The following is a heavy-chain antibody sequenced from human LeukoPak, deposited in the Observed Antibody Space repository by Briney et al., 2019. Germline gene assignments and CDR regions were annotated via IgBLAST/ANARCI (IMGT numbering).Heavy chain of an antibody. Sequence: SETLSLTCTVSGDSINSYYWNWTRQPPGKGLEWIGYIYYSGRTDYNPSLKSRVTISVDTSKHQFSMKLKSVTAADTAACFCARGRWLPNAFDIWGQGTMVTVFS. V-gene: IGHV4-59*01. CDR1: GDSINSYY. CDR2: IYYSGRT. CDR3: ARGRWLPNAFDI. J-gene: IGHJ3*02. D-gene: IGHD5-24*01.